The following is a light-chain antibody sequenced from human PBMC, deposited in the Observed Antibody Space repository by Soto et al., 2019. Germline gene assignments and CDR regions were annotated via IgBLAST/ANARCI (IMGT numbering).Light chain of an antibody. CDR2: DAS. CDR1: QSVGSY. CDR3: QQRYNWPRT. J-gene: IGKJ1*01. V-gene: IGKV3-11*01. Sequence: DIFLTQSPATLSLSPRERATLSCRASQSVGSYLAWYQQKAGQAPSLLIYDASNRAAGIPARFSGSGSETDFTLTISSLEPEDFAVYYCQQRYNWPRTFGQGTKVEIK.